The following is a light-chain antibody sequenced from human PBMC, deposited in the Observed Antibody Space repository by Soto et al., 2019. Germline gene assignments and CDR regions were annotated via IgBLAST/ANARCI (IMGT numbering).Light chain of an antibody. CDR2: SNN. V-gene: IGLV1-44*01. CDR1: SSNIGRNS. J-gene: IGLJ3*02. CDR3: AAWDDSLNGPV. Sequence: QAVVTQPPSASGTPGQRVTISCSGSSSNIGRNSVNWYQQLPGTAPKLLIYSNNQRPSGVPDRFSGSESGTSASLAISGLQSGDEADYYCAAWDDSLNGPVFGGGTKLTVL.